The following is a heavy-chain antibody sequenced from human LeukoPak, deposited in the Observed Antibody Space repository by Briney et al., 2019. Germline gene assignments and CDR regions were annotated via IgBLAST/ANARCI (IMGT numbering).Heavy chain of an antibody. CDR1: GYSISSGYY. Sequence: PSETLSLTCTVSGYSISSGYYWSWIRQPPGKGLEWIGEINHSGSTNYNPSLKSRVTISVDTSKNQFSLKLSSVTAADTAVYYCARGRPGIKAAAFDYWGQGTLVTVSS. CDR3: ARGRPGIKAAAFDY. CDR2: INHSGST. J-gene: IGHJ4*02. D-gene: IGHD6-13*01. V-gene: IGHV4-38-2*02.